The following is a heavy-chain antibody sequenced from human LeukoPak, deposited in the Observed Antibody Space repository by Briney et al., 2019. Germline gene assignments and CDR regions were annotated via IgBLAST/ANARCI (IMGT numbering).Heavy chain of an antibody. V-gene: IGHV3-23*01. CDR2: ISGSGSST. Sequence: GGSLRLSCAASGFTFSSYAMSWVRQAPGKGLEWVSVISGSGSSTYYADSVKGRFTISRDNSKNTLYLQMNSLRAEDTAVYYCAKDPYYDSSGYLHWGQGTLVTVSS. CDR3: AKDPYYDSSGYLH. CDR1: GFTFSSYA. J-gene: IGHJ4*02. D-gene: IGHD3-22*01.